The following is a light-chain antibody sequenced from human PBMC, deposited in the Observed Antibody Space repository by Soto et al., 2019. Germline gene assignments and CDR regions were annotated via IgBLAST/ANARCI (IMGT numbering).Light chain of an antibody. Sequence: QSALTQPASVSGSPGQSITISCTGTSSDVGGYNYVSWYQQQAGKAPKLIIHEVSNRPSGVSNRFSGSKSGNTASLTISGLQAEDEADYYCDSYTGASTYVFGTGTKVTVL. CDR3: DSYTGASTYV. CDR2: EVS. J-gene: IGLJ1*01. CDR1: SSDVGGYNY. V-gene: IGLV2-14*01.